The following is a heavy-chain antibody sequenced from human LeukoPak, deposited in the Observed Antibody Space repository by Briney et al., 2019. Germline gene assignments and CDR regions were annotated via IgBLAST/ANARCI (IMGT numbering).Heavy chain of an antibody. CDR3: ATQDCSSTSCYRDYYYYYMDV. V-gene: IGHV3-11*04. D-gene: IGHD2-2*02. CDR1: GFTFSDYY. CDR2: INDLGSTM. J-gene: IGHJ6*03. Sequence: PGGSLRLSCTASGFTFSDYYMSWVRQAPGKGLEWLSYINDLGSTMYYAESVKGRFSISRDNVKNSLYLQMNSLRAEDTAVYYCATQDCSSTSCYRDYYYYYMDVWGKGTTVTVSS.